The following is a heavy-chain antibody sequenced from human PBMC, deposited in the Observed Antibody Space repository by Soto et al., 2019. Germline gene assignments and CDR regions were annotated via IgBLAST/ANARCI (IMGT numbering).Heavy chain of an antibody. CDR2: ISYDGSNK. V-gene: IGHV3-30*18. D-gene: IGHD4-17*01. CDR1: GFTFSSYG. CDR3: AKDSLHDCGDDSWFDP. J-gene: IGHJ5*02. Sequence: QVQLVESGGGVVQPGRSLRLSCAASGFTFSSYGMHWVRQAPGKGLEWVAVISYDGSNKYYADSVKGRFTISRDNSKNTLYLQMNRLRAEDTAVYYCAKDSLHDCGDDSWFDPWGQGTLVTACS.